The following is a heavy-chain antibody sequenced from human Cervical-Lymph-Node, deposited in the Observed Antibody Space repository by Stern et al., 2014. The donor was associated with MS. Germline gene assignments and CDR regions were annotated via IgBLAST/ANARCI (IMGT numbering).Heavy chain of an antibody. CDR3: AGGHTFDY. Sequence: DQLVESGAEVKKPGASVKVSCKASGYTFTTYYMHWVRQAPGHGLEWMGIINPGGGTTSYAQKFQGRVTMTRDTSTSTFYMELSSMRSEDTAVYYCAGGHTFDYWGQGTLITVSS. CDR1: GYTFTTYY. V-gene: IGHV1-46*01. J-gene: IGHJ4*02. CDR2: INPGGGTT.